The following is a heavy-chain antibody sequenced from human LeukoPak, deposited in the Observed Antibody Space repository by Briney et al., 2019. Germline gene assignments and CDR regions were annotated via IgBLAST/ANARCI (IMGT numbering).Heavy chain of an antibody. CDR3: ARGPFGDGAVTFDY. V-gene: IGHV4-31*03. J-gene: IGHJ4*02. D-gene: IGHD3-3*01. CDR1: GGSISSGGYY. Sequence: SETLSLTCTVSGGSISSGGYYWSWIRQHPGKGLEWIGYIYYSGSTYYNPSLKSRVTISVDTSKNQFYLQLSSVTAADTAVYYCARGPFGDGAVTFDYWGQGTLVTVSS. CDR2: IYYSGST.